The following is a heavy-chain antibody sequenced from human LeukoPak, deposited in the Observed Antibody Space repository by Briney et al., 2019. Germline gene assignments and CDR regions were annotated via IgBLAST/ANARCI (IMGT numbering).Heavy chain of an antibody. CDR1: GFTFSKSW. J-gene: IGHJ4*02. D-gene: IGHD3-3*01. Sequence: GGSLRLSCVVSGFTFSKSWMSWLRQTPEKGLEWVANIKEDGSARYYVDSVKGRFTISRDNAKNSLYLQMNSLRAEDTAVYCCAKDDEGYYWGQGILVTVSS. CDR3: AKDDEGYY. CDR2: IKEDGSAR. V-gene: IGHV3-7*04.